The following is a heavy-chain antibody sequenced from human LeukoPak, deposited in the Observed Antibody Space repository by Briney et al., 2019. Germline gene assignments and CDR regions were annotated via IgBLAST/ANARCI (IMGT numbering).Heavy chain of an antibody. CDR2: INPNSGGT. V-gene: IGHV1-2*02. Sequence: GASVKVSCKASGYTFTGYYMHWVRQAPGQGLEWMGWINPNSGGTNYAQKFQGRVTMTRDTSISTAYMELSRLRSDDTAVYYCAKSQEGAPYYFDYWGQGTLVTVSS. CDR3: AKSQEGAPYYFDY. D-gene: IGHD4/OR15-4a*01. J-gene: IGHJ4*02. CDR1: GYTFTGYY.